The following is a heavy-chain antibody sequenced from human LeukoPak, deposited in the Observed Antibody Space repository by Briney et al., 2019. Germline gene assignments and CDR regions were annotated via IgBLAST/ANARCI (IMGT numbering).Heavy chain of an antibody. Sequence: GGSLRLSCAASGFTFSSYAMHWVRQAPGKGLEWVADIWFDKNQHFADSVKGRFAISRDNSKNTVYLQINSLRAEDTAVYYCARDRHCVNGVCHSPPGMDVWGQGTAVTVSS. CDR3: ARDRHCVNGVCHSPPGMDV. V-gene: IGHV3-33*08. D-gene: IGHD2-8*01. J-gene: IGHJ6*02. CDR2: IWFDKNQ. CDR1: GFTFSSYA.